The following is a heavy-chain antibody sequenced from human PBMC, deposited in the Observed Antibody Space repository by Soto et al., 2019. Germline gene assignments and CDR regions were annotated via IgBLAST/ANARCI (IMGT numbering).Heavy chain of an antibody. Sequence: PSETLSLTCTVSGGSISSGGYYWSWIRQHPGKGLEWIGYIYYSGSTYYNPSLKSRVTISVDTSKNQFSLKLSSVTAADTAVYYCARDRDYGDYVGYFDYWGQGTLVTVSS. V-gene: IGHV4-31*03. D-gene: IGHD4-17*01. J-gene: IGHJ4*02. CDR2: IYYSGST. CDR1: GGSISSGGYY. CDR3: ARDRDYGDYVGYFDY.